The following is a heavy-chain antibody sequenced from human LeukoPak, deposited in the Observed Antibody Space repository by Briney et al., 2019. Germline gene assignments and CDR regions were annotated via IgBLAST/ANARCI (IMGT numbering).Heavy chain of an antibody. CDR1: AFIFSGHW. CDR3: ARDVKKKLGSETFDY. CDR2: IKEDGSER. D-gene: IGHD7-27*01. J-gene: IGHJ4*02. V-gene: IGHV3-7*03. Sequence: GGSLRLSCEGSAFIFSGHWMNWVRQTPGKGLEWVASIKEDGSERQYVDSVKGRFSISRDNTKGSLFLQLNSLRAEDTAVYYCARDVKKKLGSETFDYWGQGTLVTVSS.